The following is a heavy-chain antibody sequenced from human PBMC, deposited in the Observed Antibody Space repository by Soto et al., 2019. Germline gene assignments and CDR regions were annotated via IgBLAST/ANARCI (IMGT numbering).Heavy chain of an antibody. CDR3: ARRVRKGELQH. D-gene: IGHD3-10*01. CDR1: GYTFTSYG. V-gene: IGHV1-18*01. J-gene: IGHJ1*01. Sequence: EASVKVSCKASGYTFTSYGISWVRQAPGQGLEWMGRISAYNGNTNYAQKLQGRVTMTTDTSTSTAYMELRSLRSDDTAVYYCARRVRKGELQHWGQGTLVTVSS. CDR2: ISAYNGNT.